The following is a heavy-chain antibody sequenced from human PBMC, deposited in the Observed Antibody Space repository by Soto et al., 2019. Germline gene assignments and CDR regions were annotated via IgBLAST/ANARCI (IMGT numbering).Heavy chain of an antibody. Sequence: GPGKGSLKAFGFTLSNYGISSGGQAPGQGLEWMGWISAYNGNTNYAQKLQGRVTMTTDTSTSTAYMELRSLRSDDTAVYYCARVITMIDLGMDVWGQGTTVTVSS. J-gene: IGHJ6*02. V-gene: IGHV1-18*01. CDR1: GFTLSNYG. D-gene: IGHD3-22*01. CDR2: ISAYNGNT. CDR3: ARVITMIDLGMDV.